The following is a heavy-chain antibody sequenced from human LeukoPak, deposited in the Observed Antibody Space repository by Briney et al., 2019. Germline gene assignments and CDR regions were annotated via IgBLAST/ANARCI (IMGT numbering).Heavy chain of an antibody. D-gene: IGHD6-19*01. Sequence: GGSLRLSCAVSGFTFSSLWMTWVRQAPGKGLKWVANIKQDGSEIYYVDSVKGRFTISRDNAKNSLYLQMNSLRAEDTAVYYCASGSGFLFDHWGQGTLVIVSS. CDR2: IKQDGSEI. V-gene: IGHV3-7*01. J-gene: IGHJ4*02. CDR1: GFTFSSLW. CDR3: ASGSGFLFDH.